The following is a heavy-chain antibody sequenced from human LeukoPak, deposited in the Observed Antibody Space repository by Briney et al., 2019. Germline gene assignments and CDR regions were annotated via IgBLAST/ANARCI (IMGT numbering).Heavy chain of an antibody. J-gene: IGHJ6*03. D-gene: IGHD1-26*01. CDR2: IYHSGST. CDR1: GGSISSSNW. V-gene: IGHV4-4*02. CDR3: ARDLGGSYSYYYYYYMDV. Sequence: PSETLSLTCAVSGGSISSSNWWSWVRQPPGKGLEWIGEIYHSGSTNYNPSLKSRVTISVDKSKNQFSLKLSSVTAADTAVYYCARDLGGSYSYYYYYYMDVWGKGTTVTISS.